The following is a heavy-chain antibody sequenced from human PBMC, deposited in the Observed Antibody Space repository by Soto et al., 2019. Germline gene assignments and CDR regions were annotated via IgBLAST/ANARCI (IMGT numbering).Heavy chain of an antibody. CDR1: GYTFTSYG. CDR2: ISAYNGNT. J-gene: IGHJ5*02. CDR3: ARGRGVVAGTWDWFDP. Sequence: QVQLVQSGAEVKKPGASVKVSCKASGYTFTSYGISWVRQAPGQGLEWMGWISAYNGNTNYAQKLQGRVTMTTDTPTSTAYLERGSLRSDGTCVYYCARGRGVVAGTWDWFDPWGQGTLVTVSS. V-gene: IGHV1-18*01. D-gene: IGHD6-19*01.